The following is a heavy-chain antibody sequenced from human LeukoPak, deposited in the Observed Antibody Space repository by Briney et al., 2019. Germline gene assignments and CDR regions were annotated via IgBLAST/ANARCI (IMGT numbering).Heavy chain of an antibody. D-gene: IGHD3-10*01. CDR3: ARDGGSGSYYTEPRLYYYYGMDV. CDR2: IYSGGST. J-gene: IGHJ6*02. Sequence: PGGSLRLSCAASGFTVSSNYVSWVRQAPGKGLEWVSVIYSGGSTYYADSVKGRFTISRDNSKNTLYLQMNSLRAEDTAVYYCARDGGSGSYYTEPRLYYYYGMDVWGQGTTVTVSS. CDR1: GFTVSSNY. V-gene: IGHV3-66*01.